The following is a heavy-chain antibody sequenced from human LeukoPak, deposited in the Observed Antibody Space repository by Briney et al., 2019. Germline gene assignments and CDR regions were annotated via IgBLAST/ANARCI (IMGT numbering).Heavy chain of an antibody. CDR2: IYSTGST. Sequence: SETLSLTCTVSGDSISGYNWSCIRQPAGKGLEWIGRIYSTGSTNYNASLKSRVTMSVDRSTNQFSLNLNSVTAADTAVYYCARGVREISWFDYWGQGTLVTVSS. D-gene: IGHD3-10*01. J-gene: IGHJ4*02. CDR3: ARGVREISWFDY. CDR1: GDSISGYN. V-gene: IGHV4-4*07.